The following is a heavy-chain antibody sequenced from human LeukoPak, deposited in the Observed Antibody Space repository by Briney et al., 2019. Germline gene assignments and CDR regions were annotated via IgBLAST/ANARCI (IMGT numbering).Heavy chain of an antibody. CDR1: GGSFSGYY. CDR2: IYTSGST. CDR3: ARGLYYDFWSGYNDAFDI. D-gene: IGHD3-3*01. V-gene: IGHV4-59*10. J-gene: IGHJ3*02. Sequence: PSETLSLTCAVYGGSFSGYYWSWIRQPAGKGLEWIGRIYTSGSTNYNPSLKSRVTMSVDTSKNQFSLELSSVTAADTAVYYCARGLYYDFWSGYNDAFDIWGQGTMVTVSS.